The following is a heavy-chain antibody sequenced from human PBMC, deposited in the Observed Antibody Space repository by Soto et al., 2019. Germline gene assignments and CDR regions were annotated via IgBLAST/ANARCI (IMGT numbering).Heavy chain of an antibody. V-gene: IGHV5-10-1*01. CDR3: ASGGGYCSSTSCPHTARYYYYGMDV. D-gene: IGHD2-2*01. Sequence: PGESLKISCKGSGYSFTSYWISWVRQMPGKGLEWMGRIDPSDSYTNYSPSFQGHVTISADKSISTAYLQWSSLKASDTAMYYCASGGGYCSSTSCPHTARYYYYGMDVWGQGTTVTSP. J-gene: IGHJ6*02. CDR1: GYSFTSYW. CDR2: IDPSDSYT.